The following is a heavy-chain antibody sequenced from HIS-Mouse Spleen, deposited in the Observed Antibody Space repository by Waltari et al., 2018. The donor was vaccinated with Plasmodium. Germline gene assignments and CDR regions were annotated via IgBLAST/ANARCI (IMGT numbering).Heavy chain of an antibody. Sequence: QVQLVESGGGVVQPGRSLRLSCAASGFTFSSYGMHWVRQAPGKGLEWVAVISYDGSNKYYADSVKGRFTISSDNSKNTLYLQMNSLRAEDTAVYYCAKPIIYSSSWYFDYWGQGTLVTVSS. CDR1: GFTFSSYG. V-gene: IGHV3-30*18. J-gene: IGHJ4*02. CDR3: AKPIIYSSSWYFDY. D-gene: IGHD6-13*01. CDR2: ISYDGSNK.